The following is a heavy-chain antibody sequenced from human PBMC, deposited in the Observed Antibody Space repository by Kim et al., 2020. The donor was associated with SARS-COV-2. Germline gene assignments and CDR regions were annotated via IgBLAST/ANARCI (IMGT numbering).Heavy chain of an antibody. D-gene: IGHD3-22*01. V-gene: IGHV4-39*01. Sequence: SETLPLTCTVSGGSISSSSYYWGWIRQPPGKGLEWIGSIYCSGSTYYNPSLKSRVTISVDTSKNQFSLKLSSVTAADTAVYYCARPLRSGYSLSVYAFDIWGQGTMVTVSS. CDR3: ARPLRSGYSLSVYAFDI. CDR1: GGSISSSSYY. CDR2: IYCSGST. J-gene: IGHJ3*02.